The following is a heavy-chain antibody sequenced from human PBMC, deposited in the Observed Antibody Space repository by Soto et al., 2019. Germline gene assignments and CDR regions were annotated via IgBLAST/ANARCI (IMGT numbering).Heavy chain of an antibody. D-gene: IGHD6-19*01. CDR3: AKDVVQQWLEIDY. J-gene: IGHJ4*02. Sequence: EVQLLESGGGLVQPGGSLRLSCAASGFTFSSYAMSWVRQAPGKGLEWVSAMSGSGGSTYYADSVKGRFTISRDNSKNTLYLQMNSLRAEDTAVYYCAKDVVQQWLEIDYWGQGTLVTVSS. CDR2: MSGSGGST. V-gene: IGHV3-23*01. CDR1: GFTFSSYA.